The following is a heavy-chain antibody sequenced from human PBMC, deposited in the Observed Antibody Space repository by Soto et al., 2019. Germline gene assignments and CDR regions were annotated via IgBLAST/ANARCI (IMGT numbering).Heavy chain of an antibody. CDR2: INPNGGGT. CDR3: ARDGLAVASIYGMDV. CDR1: GYIFTDYY. D-gene: IGHD6-19*01. Sequence: GASVKVSCKASGYIFTDYYLHWVRQAPGQWLEWMGWINPNGGGTNYAQKFQGWVTMTRDTSINTAYMELSRLKCDDTAVYYCARDGLAVASIYGMDVWG. V-gene: IGHV1-2*04. J-gene: IGHJ6*02.